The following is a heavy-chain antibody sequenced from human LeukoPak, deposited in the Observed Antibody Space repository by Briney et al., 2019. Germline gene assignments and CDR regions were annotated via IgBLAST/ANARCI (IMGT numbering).Heavy chain of an antibody. CDR2: INHSGST. Sequence: SETLSLTCAVYGGSFSGYYWSWIRQPPGKGLEWIGEINHSGSTNYNPSLKSRVTISVDTSKNQFSLKLSSVTAADTAVYYCASYDSSGTGAFDIWGQGTMVTVSS. D-gene: IGHD3-22*01. CDR3: ASYDSSGTGAFDI. V-gene: IGHV4-34*01. J-gene: IGHJ3*02. CDR1: GGSFSGYY.